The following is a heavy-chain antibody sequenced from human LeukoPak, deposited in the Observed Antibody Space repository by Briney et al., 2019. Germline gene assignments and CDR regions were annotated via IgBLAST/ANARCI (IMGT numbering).Heavy chain of an antibody. CDR3: ASDGPTIFGVVVVDY. D-gene: IGHD3-3*01. V-gene: IGHV3-21*01. CDR1: GFTFSSYS. J-gene: IGHJ4*02. Sequence: PGGPLRLSCAASGFTFSSYSMNWVRQAPGKGLEWVSSISSSSSYIYYADSVKGRFTISRDNAKNSLYLQMNSLRAEDTAVYYCASDGPTIFGVVVVDYWGRGTLVTVSS. CDR2: ISSSSSYI.